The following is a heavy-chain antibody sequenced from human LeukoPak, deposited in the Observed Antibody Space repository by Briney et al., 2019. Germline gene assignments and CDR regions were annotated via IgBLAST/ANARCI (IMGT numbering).Heavy chain of an antibody. CDR3: AKGGGSAWYYFDY. CDR1: GFTFSNYW. J-gene: IGHJ4*02. Sequence: GGSLRLSCAASGFTFSNYWMSWVRQAPGKGLEWVANIKGDGSEKNYVASVKGRFSISRDNSKNTLSLQMNSLRAEDTAVYYCAKGGGSAWYYFDYWGQGTLVTVSS. V-gene: IGHV3-7*03. D-gene: IGHD6-19*01. CDR2: IKGDGSEK.